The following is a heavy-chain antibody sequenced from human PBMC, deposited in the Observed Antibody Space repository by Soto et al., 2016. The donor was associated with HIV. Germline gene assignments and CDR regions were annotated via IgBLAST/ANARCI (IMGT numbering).Heavy chain of an antibody. CDR1: GFIFSSYA. V-gene: IGHV3-23*01. J-gene: IGHJ4*02. D-gene: IGHD3-10*01. Sequence: EVQLLESGGGLVQPGGSLRLSCAASGFIFSSYAMSWVRQAPGKGLEWVSTISVSGASTYYADSVKGRFTISRDNSKNTLYLQMNSLRAEDTAVYYCAKDGEGYYGSGSYYRALYYFDYWGQGTLVTVPS. CDR2: ISVSGAST. CDR3: AKDGEGYYGSGSYYRALYYFDY.